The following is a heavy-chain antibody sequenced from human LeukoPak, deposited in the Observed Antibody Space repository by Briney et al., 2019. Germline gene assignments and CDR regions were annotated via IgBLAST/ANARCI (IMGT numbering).Heavy chain of an antibody. J-gene: IGHJ3*02. V-gene: IGHV4-39*07. CDR3: ARGIRFSYYYDSSGAFDI. D-gene: IGHD3-22*01. Sequence: SETLSLTCTVSGGSISSSSYYWGWIRQPPGKGLEWIGSIYYSGSTYYNPSLKSRVTISVDTSKNQFSLKLSSVTAADTAVYYCARGIRFSYYYDSSGAFDIWGQGTMVTVSS. CDR1: GGSISSSSYY. CDR2: IYYSGST.